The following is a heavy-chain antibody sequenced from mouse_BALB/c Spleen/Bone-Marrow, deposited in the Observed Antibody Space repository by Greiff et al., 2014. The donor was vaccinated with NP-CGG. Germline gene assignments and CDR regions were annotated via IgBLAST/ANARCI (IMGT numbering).Heavy chain of an antibody. CDR3: ARSVRQYWYCDV. CDR2: INPYNDGS. CDR1: GYTFTSCV. V-gene: IGHV1-14*01. J-gene: IGHJ1*01. Sequence: VQLQQSGPELVKPGASVKMSCKASGYTFTSCVIHWVKQKPGQGLEWIGYINPYNDGSKYNEKFKGKATLTSDKSSSTAYMELSSRTSEDSAVYFCARSVRQYWYCDVWGAGTTVTVSS. D-gene: IGHD2-14*01.